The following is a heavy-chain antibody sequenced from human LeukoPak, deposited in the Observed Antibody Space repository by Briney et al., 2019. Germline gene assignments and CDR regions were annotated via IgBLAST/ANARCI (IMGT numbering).Heavy chain of an antibody. D-gene: IGHD6-19*01. J-gene: IGHJ4*02. CDR2: IYYSVTT. CDR1: GDSISTNNYY. CDR3: ARRRGIGLYYFDY. Sequence: SETLSLTRTVSGDSISTNNYYWTWIRQPPGKGLEWIGTIYYSVTTYYNPSLKSRVTISVDTSRNQFSLRLSSVTAADTAVYYCARRRGIGLYYFDYWGQGALVTVSS. V-gene: IGHV4-39*01.